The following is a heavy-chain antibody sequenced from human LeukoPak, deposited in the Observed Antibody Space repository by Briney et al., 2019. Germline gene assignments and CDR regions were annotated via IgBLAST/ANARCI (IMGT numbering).Heavy chain of an antibody. CDR3: ARHGTGQKAFNI. J-gene: IGHJ3*02. V-gene: IGHV4-59*08. Sequence: SETLSLTCTGSSGSISGYYWSWIRQPPGKGLEWIGQIHYSGGTIYNPSHKSRVTISVDTSKNQFSLKLRSGSAADTAAYYCARHGTGQKAFNIWGQGTMVTVSS. D-gene: IGHD1-14*01. CDR2: IHYSGGT. CDR1: SGSISGYY.